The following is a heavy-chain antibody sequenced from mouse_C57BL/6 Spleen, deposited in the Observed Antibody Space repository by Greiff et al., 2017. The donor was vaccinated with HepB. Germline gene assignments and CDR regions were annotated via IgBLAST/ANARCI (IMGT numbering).Heavy chain of an antibody. V-gene: IGHV7-1*01. CDR3: ARDAAVYWYFDV. D-gene: IGHD3-3*01. J-gene: IGHJ1*03. CDR2: SRNKANDYTT. Sequence: EVNLVESGGGLVQSGRSLRLSCATSGFTFSDFYMEWVRQAPGKGLEWIAASRNKANDYTTEYSASVKGRFIVSRDTSQSILYLQMNALRAEDTAIYYCARDAAVYWYFDVWGTGTTVTVSS. CDR1: GFTFSDFY.